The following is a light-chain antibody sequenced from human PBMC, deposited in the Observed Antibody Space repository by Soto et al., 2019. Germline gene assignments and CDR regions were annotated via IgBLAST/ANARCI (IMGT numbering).Light chain of an antibody. J-gene: IGKJ4*01. CDR2: AAS. V-gene: IGKV1-27*01. CDR1: QGISNY. Sequence: IKMNKSPSSLSASIGDRVNITCRASQGISNYLAWYQQKPGNVPTLLIYAASTLQSVVPPRFSGSGSGTDFTLTISSLQPEDVATYYCQKYNSAVDTFGGGTLVDI. CDR3: QKYNSAVDT.